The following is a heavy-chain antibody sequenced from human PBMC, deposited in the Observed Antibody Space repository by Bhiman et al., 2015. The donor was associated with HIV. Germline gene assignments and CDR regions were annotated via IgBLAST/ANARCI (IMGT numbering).Heavy chain of an antibody. Sequence: EVQLVESGGGLVQPGRSLRLSCTTSGFIFGDYAMSWVRQAPGKGLEWVGFIRSKAYGGTTEYAASVKGRFTISRDDSKNIAYLQMNSLKIEDTGVYFCTRDRGFGGWYLGWKYWGQGTLVTISS. CDR1: GFIFGDYA. CDR3: TRDRGFGGWYLGWKY. CDR2: IRSKAYGGTT. V-gene: IGHV3-49*04. J-gene: IGHJ4*02. D-gene: IGHD6-19*01.